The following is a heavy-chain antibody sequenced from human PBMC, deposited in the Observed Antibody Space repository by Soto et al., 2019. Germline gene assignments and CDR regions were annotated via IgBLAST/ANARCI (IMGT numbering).Heavy chain of an antibody. D-gene: IGHD2-2*03. CDR2: IYHTGTT. Sequence: QLQLQESGPGLVKPSETLSLTCTVSGGSVSSSNCFWGWIRQPPGKGLEWIGDIYHTGTTYYNPSVKSRVTIHGETPTEQVSLRLSSVTAADTAIYYCARLTSWISAGSHGRGEWLVPWGRGTLVSVFS. CDR1: GGSVSSSNCF. V-gene: IGHV4-39*01. CDR3: ARLTSWISAGSHGRGEWLVP. J-gene: IGHJ5*02.